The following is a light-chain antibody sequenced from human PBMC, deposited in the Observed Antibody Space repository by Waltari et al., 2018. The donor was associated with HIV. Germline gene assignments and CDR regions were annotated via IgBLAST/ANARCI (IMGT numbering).Light chain of an antibody. CDR3: QQSYSTPYT. Sequence: DIQLTQSPASLSASLGDRVTITCRASQIISSYLNWYQQKPGKAPKFLIYAVSNLQSGVPSRFSGSGSGTEFTLTISDLQPEDIATYYCQQSYSTPYTFGQGSKLEIK. CDR2: AVS. J-gene: IGKJ2*01. V-gene: IGKV1-39*01. CDR1: QIISSY.